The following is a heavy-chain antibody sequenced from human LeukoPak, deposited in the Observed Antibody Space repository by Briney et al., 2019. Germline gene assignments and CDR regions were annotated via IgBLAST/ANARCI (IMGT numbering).Heavy chain of an antibody. CDR2: INSDGSGA. Sequence: GGSLRLSCTASEFTFSSYWMHWVRQAPGKGLVWVSRINSDGSGATYADSVRGRFTISRDNAKNTLYLQMNSLRAEDSAVYYCARYPLGPILPAAITGDFDYWGRGTLVTVSS. D-gene: IGHD2-2*02. V-gene: IGHV3-74*01. J-gene: IGHJ4*02. CDR3: ARYPLGPILPAAITGDFDY. CDR1: EFTFSSYW.